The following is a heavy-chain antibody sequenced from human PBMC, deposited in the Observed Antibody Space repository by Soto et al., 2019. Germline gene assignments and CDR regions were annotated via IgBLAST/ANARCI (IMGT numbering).Heavy chain of an antibody. CDR2: IYPCDSDT. D-gene: IGHD2-2*02. V-gene: IGHV5-51*01. Sequence: PGASLEISCKGSGYSFTSYWIGRVRQMPGKGLEWMGIIYPCDSDTRYSPSFQGQVTTSAXXXIXXXYXQXIXLKASDTAMYYCARPHVLVPAAIHFDYWRQGTLVTVS. J-gene: IGHJ4*02. CDR3: ARPHVLVPAAIHFDY. CDR1: GYSFTSYW.